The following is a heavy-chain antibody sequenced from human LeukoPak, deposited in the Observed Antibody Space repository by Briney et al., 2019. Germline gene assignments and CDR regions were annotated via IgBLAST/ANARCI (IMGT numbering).Heavy chain of an antibody. J-gene: IGHJ4*02. D-gene: IGHD3-10*01. V-gene: IGHV3-23*01. CDR1: GFTFSSSA. Sequence: GGSLRLSCAASGFTFSSSAMSWVRQAPGKGLEWVSSISGSGSGGSTYYADSVKGRFTISRDNSKNTLYLQMNSLRVEDTAVYYCAKSGSQRPDYWGQGTLVTVSS. CDR3: AKSGSQRPDY. CDR2: ISGSGSGGST.